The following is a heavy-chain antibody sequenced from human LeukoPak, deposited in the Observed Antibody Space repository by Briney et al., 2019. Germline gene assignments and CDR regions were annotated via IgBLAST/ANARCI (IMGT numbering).Heavy chain of an antibody. CDR3: ARLYCSGATCYANLDY. Sequence: GGSLILSCAASGFTFSTYWMSWARQAPGKGLEWVANIKQDGSQTYYVDSVRGRFTISRDNAKNSLYLQMNSLTAEDTAVYYCARLYCSGATCYANLDYWGQGTLVAVSS. D-gene: IGHD2-15*01. J-gene: IGHJ4*02. V-gene: IGHV3-7*04. CDR1: GFTFSTYW. CDR2: IKQDGSQT.